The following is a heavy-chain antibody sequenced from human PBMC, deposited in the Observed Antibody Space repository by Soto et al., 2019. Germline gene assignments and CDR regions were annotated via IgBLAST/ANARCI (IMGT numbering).Heavy chain of an antibody. J-gene: IGHJ4*02. CDR1: GFTFSSYG. CDR3: AKQSLEQWPRGYFDY. Sequence: GGSLRLSCAASGFTFSSYGMHWVRQAPGKGLEWVAVISYDGSNKYYADSVKGRFTISRDNSKNTLYLQMNSLRAEDTAVYYCAKQSLEQWPRGYFDYWGQGTLVTVSS. D-gene: IGHD6-19*01. CDR2: ISYDGSNK. V-gene: IGHV3-30*18.